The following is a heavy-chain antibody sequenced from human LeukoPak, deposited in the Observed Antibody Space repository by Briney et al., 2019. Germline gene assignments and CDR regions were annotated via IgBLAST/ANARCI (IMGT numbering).Heavy chain of an antibody. CDR2: IIPIFCTA. Sequence: ASVNVSCMASGGTFSSYAISWVRPAPGQGREWVGGIIPIFCTANYAQKFQGRVTITADESTSTAYMELSSLRSEDTAVYYCAEGTSSGYYIPTHFDYCGQGTLVTVSS. D-gene: IGHD3-3*01. CDR1: GGTFSSYA. V-gene: IGHV1-69*13. J-gene: IGHJ4*02. CDR3: AEGTSSGYYIPTHFDY.